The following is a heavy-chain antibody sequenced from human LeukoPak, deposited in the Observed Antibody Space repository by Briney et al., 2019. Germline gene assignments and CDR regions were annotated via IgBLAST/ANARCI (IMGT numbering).Heavy chain of an antibody. CDR2: ISHDGSNK. J-gene: IGHJ4*02. V-gene: IGHV3-30*18. D-gene: IGHD2-15*01. CDR1: GFTFSSYG. Sequence: GGSLRLSCAASGFTFSSYGMHWVRQAPGKGLEWVAVISHDGSNKYYADSVKGRFTISRDNSKNTLYLQMNSLRAEDTAVYYCAKGVDYCSGGSCPADYWGPGTLVTVSS. CDR3: AKGVDYCSGGSCPADY.